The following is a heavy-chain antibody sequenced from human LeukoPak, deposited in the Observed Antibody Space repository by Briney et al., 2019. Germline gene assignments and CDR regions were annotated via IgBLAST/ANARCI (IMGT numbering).Heavy chain of an antibody. CDR3: AKDLSLYCGGDCYRNEFYFDY. D-gene: IGHD2-21*02. Sequence: PGGSLRLSCAASGFTFDDYGMSWVRQAPGKGLEWVSGINWNGGSTGYADSVKGRFTISRDNAKNSLYLQMNSLRAEDTAWYYCAKDLSLYCGGDCYRNEFYFDYWGQGTLVTVSS. V-gene: IGHV3-20*04. CDR2: INWNGGST. J-gene: IGHJ4*02. CDR1: GFTFDDYG.